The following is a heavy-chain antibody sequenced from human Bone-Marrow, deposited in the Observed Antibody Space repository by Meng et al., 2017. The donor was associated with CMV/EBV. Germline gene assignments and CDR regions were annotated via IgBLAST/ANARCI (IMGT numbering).Heavy chain of an antibody. Sequence: FTFSSDAMHWVRQAPGKGLEWVAVISYDGSNKYYADSVKGRFTISRDNSKNTLYLQMNSLRAEDTAVYYCARGPYYYDSSGSKYLPDYWGQGTLVTVSS. CDR3: ARGPYYYDSSGSKYLPDY. CDR1: FTFSSDA. V-gene: IGHV3-30-3*01. J-gene: IGHJ4*02. CDR2: ISYDGSNK. D-gene: IGHD3-22*01.